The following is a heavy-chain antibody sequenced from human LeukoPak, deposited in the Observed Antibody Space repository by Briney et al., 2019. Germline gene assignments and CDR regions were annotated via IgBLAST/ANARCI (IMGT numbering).Heavy chain of an antibody. CDR3: TREGGSSATDY. J-gene: IGHJ4*02. V-gene: IGHV1-18*01. CDR1: GHTFRNYA. Sequence: GASVKVSCNASGHTFRNYAINWVRQAPGQGLEWMGWVSAYTGKTTYAQKLQGRLTLTTATSTITAHMELRSLTSDDTTVYYCTREGGSSATDYWGQGTLVTVSS. D-gene: IGHD3-10*01. CDR2: VSAYTGKT.